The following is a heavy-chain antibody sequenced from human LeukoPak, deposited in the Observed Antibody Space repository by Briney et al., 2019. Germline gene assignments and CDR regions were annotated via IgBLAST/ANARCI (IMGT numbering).Heavy chain of an antibody. Sequence: SETLSFTCAVYGGSFSGYYWSWIRQPRGKGLEWIGEINHSGSTNYNPSLKSRVTISVDTSKNQFSLKLSSVTAADTAVYYCACYDFWSGYIGWFDPWGQGTLVTVSS. J-gene: IGHJ5*02. CDR2: INHSGST. CDR1: GGSFSGYY. D-gene: IGHD3-3*01. V-gene: IGHV4-34*01. CDR3: ACYDFWSGYIGWFDP.